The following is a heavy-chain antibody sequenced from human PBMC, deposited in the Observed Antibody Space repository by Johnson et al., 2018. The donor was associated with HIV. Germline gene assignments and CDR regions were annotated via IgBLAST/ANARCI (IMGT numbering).Heavy chain of an antibody. Sequence: VQLVESGGGVVQPGRTLRLSCAASGFPFSNFAMHWVRQAPGKGLEWVAIISYDGSKIFYADSVKGRFTISRDNSKNTLFLQMKSLRDEDTAVYYCAKAQQLVPGGDAFDVWGQGTLVTVSS. D-gene: IGHD6-6*01. CDR3: AKAQQLVPGGDAFDV. CDR1: GFPFSNFA. CDR2: ISYDGSKI. V-gene: IGHV3-30*04. J-gene: IGHJ3*01.